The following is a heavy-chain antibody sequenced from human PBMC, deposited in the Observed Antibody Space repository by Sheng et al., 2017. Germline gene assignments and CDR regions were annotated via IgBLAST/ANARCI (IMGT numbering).Heavy chain of an antibody. J-gene: IGHJ6*02. V-gene: IGHV4-34*01. D-gene: IGHD1-20*01. Sequence: QVQLQQWGAGLLKPSETLSLTCAVYGGSFSGYYWSWIRQPPGKGLEWIGEINHSGSTNYNPSLKSRVTISVDTSKNQFSLKLSSVTAADTAVYYCARVGYNWNNVHYYYGMDVWGQGTTVTVSS. CDR2: INHSGST. CDR3: ARVGYNWNNVHYYYGMDV. CDR1: GGSFSGYY.